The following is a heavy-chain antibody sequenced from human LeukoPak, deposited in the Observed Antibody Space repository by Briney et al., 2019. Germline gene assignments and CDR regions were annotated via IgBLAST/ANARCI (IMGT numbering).Heavy chain of an antibody. CDR1: GITSTSYN. CDR3: ARDRWGDIDAFDI. CDR2: ISSSRRYI. J-gene: IGHJ3*02. D-gene: IGHD2-15*01. V-gene: IGHV3-21*01. Sequence: RRTLRPSCAASGITSTSYNMDWVRHAPGKGMEWVSSISSSRRYIYYTDSVKGRFTISRDNAKKLTYLQMNSLRAEDTAVYYFARDRWGDIDAFDIWGQGTMVTVSS.